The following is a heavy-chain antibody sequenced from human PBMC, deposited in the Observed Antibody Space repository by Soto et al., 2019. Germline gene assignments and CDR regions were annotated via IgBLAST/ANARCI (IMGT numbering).Heavy chain of an antibody. V-gene: IGHV4-59*01. J-gene: IGHJ4*02. CDR3: ARESYCGGDCYCFDY. CDR2: IYYSGST. D-gene: IGHD2-21*02. CDR1: GGSISSYY. Sequence: KTSETLSLTCTVSGGSISSYYWSWIRQPPGKGLEWIGYIYYSGSTNYNPSLKSRVTISVDTSKNQFSLKLSSVTAADTAVYYCARESYCGGDCYCFDYWGQGTLVTVSS.